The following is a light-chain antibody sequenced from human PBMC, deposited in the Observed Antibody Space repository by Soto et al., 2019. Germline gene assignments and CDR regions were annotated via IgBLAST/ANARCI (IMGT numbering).Light chain of an antibody. J-gene: IGKJ2*01. Sequence: EVVMTQSPVSLSVSPGERATLSCRASQSVSSNLAWYQQKPGQAPRLLIYGASTRATGIPDRFSGSGSGTEFTLNISRLQSEDFAIYYCQQYNNWPPYTFGQGTKLEIK. CDR1: QSVSSN. CDR2: GAS. V-gene: IGKV3-15*01. CDR3: QQYNNWPPYT.